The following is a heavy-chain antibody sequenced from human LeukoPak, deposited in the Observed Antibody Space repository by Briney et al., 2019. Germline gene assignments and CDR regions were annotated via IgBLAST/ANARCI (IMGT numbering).Heavy chain of an antibody. J-gene: IGHJ4*02. CDR1: GFTFSSYG. D-gene: IGHD1-14*01. CDR3: AKISSSSEPDFDY. Sequence: GGSLRLSCAASGFTFSSYGMHWVRQAPGKGLEWVAFIWPDGSKTYYADSVRGRFTISRDNSKNTLHLEMNTVRAEDTALYYCAKISSSSEPDFDYWGQGTLVTVS. V-gene: IGHV3-30*02. CDR2: IWPDGSKT.